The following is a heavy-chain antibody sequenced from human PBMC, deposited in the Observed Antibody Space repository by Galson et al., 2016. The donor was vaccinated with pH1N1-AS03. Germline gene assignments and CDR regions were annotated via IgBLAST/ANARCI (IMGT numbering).Heavy chain of an antibody. Sequence: CAISGDSVSSNSVAWNWIRQSPSRGLEWLGRTYYRSRWYNDYALSVKSRITTNPDTSNNQFSLHLNSVTSEDTAVYYCARGRSSAMDVWGQGTTVTVSS. CDR3: ARGRSSAMDV. D-gene: IGHD5/OR15-5a*01. J-gene: IGHJ6*02. CDR2: TYYRSRWYN. V-gene: IGHV6-1*01. CDR1: GDSVSSNSVA.